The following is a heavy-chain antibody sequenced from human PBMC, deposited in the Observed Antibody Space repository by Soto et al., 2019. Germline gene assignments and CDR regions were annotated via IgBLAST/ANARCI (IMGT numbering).Heavy chain of an antibody. CDR1: GFTFSSYG. D-gene: IGHD2-2*02. J-gene: IGHJ6*02. Sequence: GGSLRLSCAASGFTFSSYGMHWVRQAPGKGLEWVAVISYDGSNKYYADSVKGRFTISRDNSKNTLYLQMNSLRAEDTAVYYCAKDLYCSSTSCYTGDYYYYGMDVWGQGTTVTVSS. CDR3: AKDLYCSSTSCYTGDYYYYGMDV. CDR2: ISYDGSNK. V-gene: IGHV3-30*18.